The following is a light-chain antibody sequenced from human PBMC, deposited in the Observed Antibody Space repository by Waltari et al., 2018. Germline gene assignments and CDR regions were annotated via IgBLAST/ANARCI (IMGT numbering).Light chain of an antibody. J-gene: IGLJ3*02. CDR1: PSDIGTYNF. CDR3: ASYTTSYTWV. V-gene: IGLV2-14*03. Sequence: QSALTQPASVSGSPGPSLTIPSAGTPSDIGTYNFFAWYQQLPGKVPKLIFYDVNKRPSGVSNRFSGSKSGNTASLTISGLLAEDEADYYCASYTTSYTWVFGGGTRLAVL. CDR2: DVN.